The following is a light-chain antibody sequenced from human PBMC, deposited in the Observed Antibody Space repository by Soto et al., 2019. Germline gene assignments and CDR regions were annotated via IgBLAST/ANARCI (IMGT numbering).Light chain of an antibody. Sequence: IQVTQSPSSLAASLGPRVTVTCRASQTIGIYVNWYRQKSGAAPELLISDASTLQSGVPSRFRGGASGTYFTLTISSLQLDDFATYYCQQSYNTPLTFGQGTKVDIK. CDR2: DAS. CDR3: QQSYNTPLT. J-gene: IGKJ1*01. CDR1: QTIGIY. V-gene: IGKV1-39*01.